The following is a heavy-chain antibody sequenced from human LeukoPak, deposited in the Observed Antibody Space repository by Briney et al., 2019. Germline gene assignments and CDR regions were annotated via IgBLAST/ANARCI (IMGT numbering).Heavy chain of an antibody. Sequence: ASVKVSCKASGYTFTSYHINWVRQATGQGLEWMGWMNPNSGDTGYAQKFQGRVTMTRNTSISTAYMELSSLRSEDTAVYYRARPSGGWYYYYMDVWDKGTTVTVSS. D-gene: IGHD3-10*01. V-gene: IGHV1-8*01. CDR2: MNPNSGDT. CDR3: ARPSGGWYYYYMDV. J-gene: IGHJ6*03. CDR1: GYTFTSYH.